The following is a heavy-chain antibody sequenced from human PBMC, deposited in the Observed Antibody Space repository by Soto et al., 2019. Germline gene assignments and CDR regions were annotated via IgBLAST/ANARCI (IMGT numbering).Heavy chain of an antibody. Sequence: QVQLVQSGAEVKKPGASVKVSCKASGYTFTSYGISWVRQAPGQGLEWMGWISAYNGNTNYAQKLQGRVTMTTDTSTXTAYMELRSLRSDDTAVYYCARDQDQTYYYGSGSHWGQGTLVTVSS. CDR3: ARDQDQTYYYGSGSH. V-gene: IGHV1-18*01. CDR1: GYTFTSYG. CDR2: ISAYNGNT. D-gene: IGHD3-10*01. J-gene: IGHJ4*02.